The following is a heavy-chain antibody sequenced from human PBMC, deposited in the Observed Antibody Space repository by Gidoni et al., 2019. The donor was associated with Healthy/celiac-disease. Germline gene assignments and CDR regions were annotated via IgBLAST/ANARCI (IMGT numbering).Heavy chain of an antibody. D-gene: IGHD3-9*01. CDR1: GFTFSDYY. V-gene: IGHV3-11*05. CDR3: AREGYYDILTGHFDY. CDR2: ISSSSSYT. J-gene: IGHJ4*02. Sequence: QVQLVESGGGLVKPGGSLRLSCAASGFTFSDYYMSWIRQAPGKGLEWVSYISSSSSYTNYADSVKGRFTISRDNAKNSLYLQMNSLRAEDTAVYYCAREGYYDILTGHFDYWGQGTLVTVSS.